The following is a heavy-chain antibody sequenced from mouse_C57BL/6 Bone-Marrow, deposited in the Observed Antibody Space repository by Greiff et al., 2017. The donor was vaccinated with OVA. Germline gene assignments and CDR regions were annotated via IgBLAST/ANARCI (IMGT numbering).Heavy chain of an antibody. CDR2: IRLKSDNYAT. V-gene: IGHV6-3*01. Sequence: EVQRVESGGGLVQPGGSMKLSCVASGFTFSNYWLNWVRQSPEKGLEWVAQIRLKSDNYATHYAESVKGRFTISRDDSKSSVYLQMNNLRAEDTGIYYCTGDYYGSPWFAYWGQGTLVTVSA. CDR1: GFTFSNYW. CDR3: TGDYYGSPWFAY. D-gene: IGHD1-1*01. J-gene: IGHJ3*01.